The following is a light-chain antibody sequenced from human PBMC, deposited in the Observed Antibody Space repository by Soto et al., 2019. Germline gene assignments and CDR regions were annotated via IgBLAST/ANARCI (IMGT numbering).Light chain of an antibody. CDR3: SSHAGSKRV. V-gene: IGLV2-8*01. CDR2: EVN. CDR1: SSDVCGYNY. J-gene: IGLJ1*01. Sequence: QSALTQPPSASGSPGQSVTISCTGTSSDVCGYNYVSWYQQHPGKAPKLMIYEVNKRPSGVPDRFSGSKSGNTASLTVSGLQAEDEGDYYCSSHAGSKRVFGTGTKVTVL.